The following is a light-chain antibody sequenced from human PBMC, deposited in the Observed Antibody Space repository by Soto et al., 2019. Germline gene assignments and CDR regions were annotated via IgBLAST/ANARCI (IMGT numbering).Light chain of an antibody. J-gene: IGLJ1*01. CDR2: GNS. Sequence: QSVLTQPPSVSGAPGQRVTISCTGNSSNIGAGYDVHWYQQLPGTAPKLLIYGNSNRPSGVPDRFSGSKSGTSASLAITGLQAEEEADYYCQSYDSNLSGYVFGTGTKLTVL. CDR3: QSYDSNLSGYV. V-gene: IGLV1-40*01. CDR1: SSNIGAGYD.